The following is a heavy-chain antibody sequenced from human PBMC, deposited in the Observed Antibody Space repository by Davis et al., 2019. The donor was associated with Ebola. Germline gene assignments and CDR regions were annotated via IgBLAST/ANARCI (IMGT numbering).Heavy chain of an antibody. CDR2: LGTSADT. V-gene: IGHV3-23*01. Sequence: PGGSLSLSCAASGFIFSSYVMRWVRQAPGKGLEWVSTLGTSADTYYGDSVKGRFTISRDNSKNTLYLQMNSLRAEDTAVYYCARDSSGYYATYWYWGQGTLVTVSS. D-gene: IGHD3-22*01. CDR1: GFIFSSYV. J-gene: IGHJ4*02. CDR3: ARDSSGYYATYWY.